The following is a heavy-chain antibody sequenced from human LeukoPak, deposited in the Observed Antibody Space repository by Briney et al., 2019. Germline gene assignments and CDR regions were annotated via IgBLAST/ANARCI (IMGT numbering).Heavy chain of an antibody. CDR3: ARTEISGSYSVSGY. V-gene: IGHV1-2*02. CDR2: INPNSGGT. CDR1: GYTFTGYY. J-gene: IGHJ4*02. Sequence: ASVKVSCKASGYTFTGYYMHWVRQAPGQGLEWMGWINPNSGGTDYAQKFQGRVTMTRDTSISTAYMELSRLRSEDTAVYYCARTEISGSYSVSGYWGQGTLVTVSS. D-gene: IGHD1-26*01.